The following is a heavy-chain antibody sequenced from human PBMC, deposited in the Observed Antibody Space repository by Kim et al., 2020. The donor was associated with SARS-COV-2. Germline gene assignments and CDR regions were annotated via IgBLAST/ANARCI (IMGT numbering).Heavy chain of an antibody. CDR2: IYHSGST. D-gene: IGHD4-17*01. V-gene: IGHV4-4*02. J-gene: IGHJ6*02. Sequence: SETLSLTCAVSGGSISSSNWWSWVRQPPGKGLEWIGEIYHSGSTNYNPSLKSRVTISVDKSKNQFSLKLSSVTAADTAVYYCARGLTVTTDYYYGMDVWGQGTTVTVSS. CDR1: GGSISSSNW. CDR3: ARGLTVTTDYYYGMDV.